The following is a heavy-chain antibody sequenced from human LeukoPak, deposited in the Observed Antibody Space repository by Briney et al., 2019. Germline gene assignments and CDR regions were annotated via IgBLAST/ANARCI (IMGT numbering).Heavy chain of an antibody. V-gene: IGHV3-13*01. CDR1: GFTSSDYD. Sequence: PGRSLRLSCAAAGFTSSDYDMHSVRRTTQKSQERVSAIGTAGDTSYTAPVKSRLSIYRENAKNSLYLQMNSLRAGDTAVYYCVRVAKERVGGVYSFDYWGQGTPVTVSS. CDR3: VRVAKERVGGVYSFDY. J-gene: IGHJ4*02. CDR2: IGTAGDT. D-gene: IGHD1-1*01.